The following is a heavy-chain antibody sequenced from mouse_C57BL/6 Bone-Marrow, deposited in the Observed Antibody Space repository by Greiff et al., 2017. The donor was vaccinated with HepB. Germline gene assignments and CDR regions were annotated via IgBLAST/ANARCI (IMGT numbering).Heavy chain of an antibody. Sequence: QVQLKESGPGLVQPSQSLSITCTVSGFSFTSYGVPWVRQSPGKGLEWMGVIWRGGSTDYNAAIMYRLSITKDNYKSQVFFKMNSLQAYDTAIYYSAKGTLRQHGRRHYYAMDYWGQGTSVTVSS. J-gene: IGHJ4*01. V-gene: IGHV2-5*01. CDR1: GFSFTSYG. CDR2: IWRGGST. CDR3: AKGTLRQHGRRHYYAMDY. D-gene: IGHD1-2*01.